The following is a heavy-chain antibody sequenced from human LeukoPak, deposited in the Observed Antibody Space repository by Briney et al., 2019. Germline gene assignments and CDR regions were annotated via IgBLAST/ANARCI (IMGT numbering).Heavy chain of an antibody. CDR2: IYYSGST. Sequence: SETLSLTCIVSGGSISSSSYYWGWIRQPPGKGLEWIGSIYYSGSTYYNPSLKSRVTISVDTSKNQFSLKLSSVTAADTAVYYCARQAVLWLRLGELSSFDYWGQGTLVTVSS. J-gene: IGHJ4*02. CDR1: GGSISSSSYY. CDR3: ARQAVLWLRLGELSSFDY. V-gene: IGHV4-39*01. D-gene: IGHD3-16*02.